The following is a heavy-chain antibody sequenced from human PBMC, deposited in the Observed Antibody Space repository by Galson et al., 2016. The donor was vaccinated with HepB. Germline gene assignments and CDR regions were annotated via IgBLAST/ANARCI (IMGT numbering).Heavy chain of an antibody. D-gene: IGHD2-8*02. V-gene: IGHV4-39*01. CDR1: GDSISSSSYY. J-gene: IGHJ1*01. CDR3: ARGVVVVAGAVWQSYFHH. CDR2: LYYSGTT. Sequence: SETLSLTCTVSGDSISSSSYYWAWIRQPPGKGLEWIGSLYYSGTTSYNPSLKSRVTISVDTSKNQFSLKLSSVTAADTAVYYRARGVVVVAGAVWQSYFHHWGQGTLVIVSS.